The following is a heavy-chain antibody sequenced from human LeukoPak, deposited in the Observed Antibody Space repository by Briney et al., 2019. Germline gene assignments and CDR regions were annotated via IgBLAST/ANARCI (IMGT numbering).Heavy chain of an antibody. D-gene: IGHD5-12*01. Sequence: GESLKISCQTSGYTFDTYWIAWVRQMPGKGLEWMGIIYPSASYIEYSPSFEGQVNISADMSTSIAYLQWSSLKASDTAIYYCARFYGGYVGYYFDYWGQGTLVTVSS. CDR2: IYPSASYI. V-gene: IGHV5-51*01. CDR1: GYTFDTYW. J-gene: IGHJ4*02. CDR3: ARFYGGYVGYYFDY.